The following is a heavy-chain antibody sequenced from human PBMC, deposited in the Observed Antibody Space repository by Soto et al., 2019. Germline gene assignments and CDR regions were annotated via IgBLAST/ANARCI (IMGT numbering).Heavy chain of an antibody. J-gene: IGHJ5*02. D-gene: IGHD6-13*01. CDR1: GGSISSYY. Sequence: SETLSLTCTVSGGSISSYYWSWIRQPPGKGLEWIGYIYYSGSTNYNPSLKSRVTISVDTSKNQFSLKLSSVTAADTAVYYCARAIAAAGSKINDNWFDPWGQGTLVTVSS. V-gene: IGHV4-59*01. CDR2: IYYSGST. CDR3: ARAIAAAGSKINDNWFDP.